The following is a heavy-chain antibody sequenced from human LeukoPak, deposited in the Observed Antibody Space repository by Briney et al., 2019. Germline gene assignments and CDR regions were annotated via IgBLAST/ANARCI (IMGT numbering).Heavy chain of an antibody. CDR1: GFTFSNAW. CDR2: ISDLGGTT. Sequence: GGSLRLSCAASGFTFSNAWMNWVRQAPGKGLEWVSGISDLGGTTYYAESVKGRFTVSRDNTKNTLYLQINSLRPEDTAVYYCAKFKMTTLNPFDWWGQGTLVTVSS. CDR3: AKFKMTTLNPFDW. V-gene: IGHV3-23*01. J-gene: IGHJ4*02. D-gene: IGHD4-17*01.